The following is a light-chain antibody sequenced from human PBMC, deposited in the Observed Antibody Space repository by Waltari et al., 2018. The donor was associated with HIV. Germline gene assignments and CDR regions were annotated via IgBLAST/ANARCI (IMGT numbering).Light chain of an antibody. CDR1: QSVLNSSSNKNS. CDR2: WAS. CDR3: QQHYTSPYT. V-gene: IGKV4-1*01. Sequence: DIVMTQSPESLAVSLGERATINCKSSQSVLNSSSNKNSLAWYQQKSGQPPKLLIYWASTWESGVPERFSGSGSGTDFTRTISSLQAADVAVYYCQQHYTSPYTFGQGTKLEIK. J-gene: IGKJ2*01.